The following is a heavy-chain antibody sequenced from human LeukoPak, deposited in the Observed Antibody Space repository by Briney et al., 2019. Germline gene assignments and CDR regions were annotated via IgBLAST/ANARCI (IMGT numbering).Heavy chain of an antibody. CDR2: LYTSGST. J-gene: IGHJ4*02. CDR3: ATDGEGPVATH. CDR1: GGSVSSNSYS. D-gene: IGHD2-2*01. Sequence: SETLSLTCTVSGGSVSSNSYSWGWIRQPAGKGLEWIGRLYTSGSTNRNPSLTSRVSMTIDTSKNQFSLKLKSVTAADTAVYYCATDGEGPVATHWGQGTLVTVSS. V-gene: IGHV4-61*02.